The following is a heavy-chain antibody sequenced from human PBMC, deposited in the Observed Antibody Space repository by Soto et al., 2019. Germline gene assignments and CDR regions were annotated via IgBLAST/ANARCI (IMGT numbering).Heavy chain of an antibody. J-gene: IGHJ4*02. Sequence: EVQLVESGGGLVQPGGSLRLSCAASGFMFSAYWMSWVRQAPGKGLEWVANIHGDGGKIYYVDSVKGRFTISRDNAKRALLLQMNSLRAEDTAVYYCARDFYGGYTYGPGDYWGQGALVAVSS. V-gene: IGHV3-7*01. CDR3: ARDFYGGYTYGPGDY. CDR2: IHGDGGKI. D-gene: IGHD5-18*01. CDR1: GFMFSAYW.